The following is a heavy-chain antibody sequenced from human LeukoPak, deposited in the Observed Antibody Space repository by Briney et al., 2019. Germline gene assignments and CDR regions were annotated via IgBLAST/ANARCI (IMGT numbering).Heavy chain of an antibody. V-gene: IGHV3-53*01. D-gene: IGHD3-22*01. Sequence: GGSLRLSCAASGFTVSANYMNWVRQAPGKGLEWVSVIYSSGHTYYADSVKGRFTISRDNSKNTLYLQMNSLRADDTAVYHCVRDRRHDDSTGYYYVGFDSWGQGTLVTVSS. CDR3: VRDRRHDDSTGYYYVGFDS. CDR2: IYSSGHT. CDR1: GFTVSANY. J-gene: IGHJ4*02.